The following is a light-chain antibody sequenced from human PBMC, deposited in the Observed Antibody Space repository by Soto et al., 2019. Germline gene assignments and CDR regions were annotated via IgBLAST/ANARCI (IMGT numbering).Light chain of an antibody. CDR2: GAS. Sequence: ELVLTQSPGTLSLSPGERATLSCRASQSVSSSYLALYQQKPGPAPRLLFSGASSRAAGVPDRFGGSGSGTDFTLTISRLEPEDFAVYYCQQFYRSPYTFGQGTNLESK. J-gene: IGKJ2*01. CDR1: QSVSSSY. CDR3: QQFYRSPYT. V-gene: IGKV3-20*01.